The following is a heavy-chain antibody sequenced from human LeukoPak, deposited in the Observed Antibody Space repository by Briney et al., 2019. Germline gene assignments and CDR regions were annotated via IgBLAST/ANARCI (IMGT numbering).Heavy chain of an antibody. CDR3: ARAPSSSFDY. CDR1: GGSFSGYC. Sequence: SETLSLTCAVYGGSFSGYCWSWIRQPPGKGLEWIGYIYYSGSTYYNPSLKSRVTISVDTSKNQFSLKLSSVTAADTAVYYCARAPSSSFDYWGQGTLVTVSS. CDR2: IYYSGST. V-gene: IGHV4-30-4*01. J-gene: IGHJ4*02. D-gene: IGHD6-13*01.